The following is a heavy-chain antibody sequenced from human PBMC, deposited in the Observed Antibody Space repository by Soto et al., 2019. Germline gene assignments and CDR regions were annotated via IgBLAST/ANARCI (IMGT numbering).Heavy chain of an antibody. J-gene: IGHJ3*01. CDR3: AHAYGGTSWPNDAFDV. Sequence: QITLKESGPTLVKPTQTLTLTCTFSGFSLSTDGVGVGWIRQPPGKALEWLALIYWDDDQRYSPSLKTRLTNPQEHPKNQVVLTMTNMDPVDTATYYCAHAYGGTSWPNDAFDVWGQGTVVTVSS. CDR2: IYWDDDQ. D-gene: IGHD2-2*01. V-gene: IGHV2-5*02. CDR1: GFSLSTDGVG.